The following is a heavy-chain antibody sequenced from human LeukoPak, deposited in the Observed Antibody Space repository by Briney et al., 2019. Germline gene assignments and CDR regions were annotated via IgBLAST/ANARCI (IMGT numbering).Heavy chain of an antibody. D-gene: IGHD3-9*01. CDR1: GFTFSSYG. CDR3: ATLRDFDY. V-gene: IGHV3-NL1*01. Sequence: GGPLRLSCAASGFTFSSYGMHWVRQAPGKGLEWVSVIYSGGSTYYADSVKGRFTISRDNSKNTLYLQMNSLRAEDTAVYYCATLRDFDYWGQGTLVTVSS. J-gene: IGHJ4*02. CDR2: IYSGGST.